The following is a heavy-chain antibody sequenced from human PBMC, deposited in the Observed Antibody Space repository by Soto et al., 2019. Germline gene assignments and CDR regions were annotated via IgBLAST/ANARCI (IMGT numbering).Heavy chain of an antibody. J-gene: IGHJ6*02. CDR2: INPNGGGT. CDR3: ARNSGSAGGLDV. D-gene: IGHD1-26*01. CDR1: GYTFTSKN. V-gene: IGHV1-46*01. Sequence: QVRLLQSGAEVRKPGASVRISCKASGYTFTSKNIHWVRQAPGPGFEWVGTINPNGGGTDYSHKFQGRVTMTRDNSASTVYLELTSLTSEDTAVYYCARNSGSAGGLDVWGQGTTVIVTS.